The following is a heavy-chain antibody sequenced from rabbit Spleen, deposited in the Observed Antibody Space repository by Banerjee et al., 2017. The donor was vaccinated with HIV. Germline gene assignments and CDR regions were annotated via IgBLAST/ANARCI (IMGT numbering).Heavy chain of an antibody. Sequence: QEQLVESGGGLVKPGASLTLTCKASGFPFSEKAVMCWVRQVPGKGLTWIACINVVTGKAVYATWAKGRYTFSKTSSTTVTLQMTSLTAADTATYFCARDSAGREDFNLWGPGTLVTVS. CDR3: ARDSAGREDFNL. CDR2: INVVTGKA. D-gene: IGHD4-2*01. J-gene: IGHJ4*01. CDR1: GFPFSEKAV. V-gene: IGHV1S45*01.